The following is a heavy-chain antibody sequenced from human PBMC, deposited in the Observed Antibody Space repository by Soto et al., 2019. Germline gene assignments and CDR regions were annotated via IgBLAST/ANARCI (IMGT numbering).Heavy chain of an antibody. J-gene: IGHJ4*01. V-gene: IGHV3-48*01. Sequence: GGSLRLSCAASGFTFSSYSMNWVRQAPGKGLEWVSYISSSSSTIYYADSVKGRFTISRDNSKNTLYLQMSSLRAEDTAIYYCARAFCTNGVCYYFFDYWGHGTLVTVSS. CDR1: GFTFSSYS. D-gene: IGHD2-8*01. CDR3: ARAFCTNGVCYYFFDY. CDR2: ISSSSSTI.